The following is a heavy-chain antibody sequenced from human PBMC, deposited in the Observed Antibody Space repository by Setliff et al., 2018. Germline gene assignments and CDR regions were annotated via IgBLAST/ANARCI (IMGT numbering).Heavy chain of an antibody. CDR3: ARVSEEYSSVPD. CDR2: IIPIFGTA. V-gene: IGHV1-69*05. J-gene: IGHJ4*02. CDR1: GYTFTSYG. Sequence: SVKVSCKASGYTFTSYGISWVRQAPGQGLEWMGGIIPIFGTANYAQKFQGRVTITTDESTSTAYMELSSLRSEDTAVYYCARVSEEYSSVPDWGQGTLVTVSS. D-gene: IGHD6-19*01.